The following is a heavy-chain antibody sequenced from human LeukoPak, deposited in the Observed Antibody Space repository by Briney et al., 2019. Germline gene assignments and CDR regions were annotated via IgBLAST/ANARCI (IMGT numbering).Heavy chain of an antibody. J-gene: IGHJ4*02. D-gene: IGHD3-16*01. CDR1: GFTFSGYA. CDR2: ISGSGGST. CDR3: AKSVRRSWYVLFDY. V-gene: IGHV3-23*01. Sequence: GGSLRLSCAASGFTFSGYAMSWVRQAPGKGLEWVSAISGSGGSTYYADSVKGRSTISRDNSKNTLYLQMNSLRAEDTAVYYCAKSVRRSWYVLFDYWGQGTLVTVSS.